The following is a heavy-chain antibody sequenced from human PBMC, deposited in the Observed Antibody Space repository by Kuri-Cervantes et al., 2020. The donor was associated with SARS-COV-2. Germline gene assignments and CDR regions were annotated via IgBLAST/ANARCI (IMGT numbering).Heavy chain of an antibody. J-gene: IGHJ5*02. D-gene: IGHD3-3*01. Sequence: GESLKISCAASGFTCSSYAMHWVRQAPGKRLEWVAVISYDGSNKYYADSVKGRFTISRDNSKNTLYLQMNRLRAEDTAVYYCAPTQGFLEWLGWFDPWGQGTLVTVSS. CDR2: ISYDGSNK. CDR1: GFTCSSYA. V-gene: IGHV3-30*04. CDR3: APTQGFLEWLGWFDP.